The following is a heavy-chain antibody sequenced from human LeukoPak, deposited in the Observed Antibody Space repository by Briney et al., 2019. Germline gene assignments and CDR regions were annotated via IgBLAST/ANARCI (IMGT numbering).Heavy chain of an antibody. CDR1: GYTFTGYY. J-gene: IGHJ4*02. D-gene: IGHD2-15*01. V-gene: IGHV1-2*02. CDR3: ARGGFGRYCSGGSCYVYFDY. CDR2: ISPNSGDT. Sequence: GASVKVSCKASGYTFTGYYMHWVRQAPGQGLEWMGWISPNSGDTSYAQRFQGRVTMTRDTSTSTAYMELNGLTSDDTAVYYCARGGFGRYCSGGSCYVYFDYWGQGTLVTVSS.